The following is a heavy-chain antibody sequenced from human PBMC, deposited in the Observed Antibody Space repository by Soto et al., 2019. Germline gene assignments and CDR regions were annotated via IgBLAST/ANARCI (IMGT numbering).Heavy chain of an antibody. V-gene: IGHV6-1*01. CDR2: TYYRSKWYN. CDR1: GESVSSDSAA. D-gene: IGHD6-6*01. CDR3: ARARSEYSSSFDAFDI. J-gene: IGHJ3*02. Sequence: SQTLSLTCAISGESVSSDSAAWNWIRQSPSRGLEWLGRTYYRSKWYNDYAVSVKSRITITPDTSKNQFSLQLNSVTPEDTAVYYCARARSEYSSSFDAFDIWGQGTMVTVSS.